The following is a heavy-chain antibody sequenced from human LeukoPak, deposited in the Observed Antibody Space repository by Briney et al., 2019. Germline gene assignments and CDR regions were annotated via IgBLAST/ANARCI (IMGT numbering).Heavy chain of an antibody. J-gene: IGHJ4*02. CDR1: GYSFRSYG. CDR2: ISTSGTSL. D-gene: IGHD6-19*01. V-gene: IGHV3-48*03. Sequence: GGSLTLSCAVSGYSFRSYGFMGVREARGGGGEGFSYISTSGTSLYYADSVGGPFTVSRDNAKNSLYLQMNNLRAEDTAVYYCARDRSGWYYFDHWGQGTLVTVSS. CDR3: ARDRSGWYYFDH.